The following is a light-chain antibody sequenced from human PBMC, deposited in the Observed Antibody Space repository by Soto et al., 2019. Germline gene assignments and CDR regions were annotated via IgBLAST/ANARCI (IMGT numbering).Light chain of an antibody. CDR2: GAS. CDR3: HQYNNWWT. J-gene: IGKJ1*01. CDR1: QSVSST. V-gene: IGKV3-15*01. Sequence: IVMTQSPATLSVSPGERATLSCRASQSVSSTLAWYQQKPGQAPRLLIYGASTRATGVPARFSGSGSGTEFTLTISSRQSEDFAVYYCHQYNNWWTFGQGTKVEI.